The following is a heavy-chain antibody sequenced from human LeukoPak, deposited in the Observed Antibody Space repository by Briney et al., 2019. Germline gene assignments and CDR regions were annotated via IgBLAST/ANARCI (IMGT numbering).Heavy chain of an antibody. CDR2: ISYDGSNK. CDR3: AKDQGRFGGMDV. CDR1: GFTFSSYG. D-gene: IGHD3-3*01. Sequence: QPGGSLRLSCAASGFTFSSYGMHWVRQAPGKGLEWVAVISYDGSNKYYADSVRGRFTISRDNSKNTLYLQMNSLRAEDTAAYYCAKDQGRFGGMDVWGQGTTVTVSS. V-gene: IGHV3-30*18. J-gene: IGHJ6*02.